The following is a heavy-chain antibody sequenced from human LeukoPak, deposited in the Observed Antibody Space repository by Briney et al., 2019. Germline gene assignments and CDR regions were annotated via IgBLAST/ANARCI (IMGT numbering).Heavy chain of an antibody. J-gene: IGHJ6*02. Sequence: ASVKVSCKASGYTFTSYGISWVRQAPGQGLEWMGWISAYNGNTNYAQKLQGRVTMTRDTSTSTVYMELSSLRSEDTAVYYCAREASSGYYDYYYYGMDVWGQGTTVTVSS. V-gene: IGHV1-18*01. CDR1: GYTFTSYG. D-gene: IGHD3-22*01. CDR3: AREASSGYYDYYYYGMDV. CDR2: ISAYNGNT.